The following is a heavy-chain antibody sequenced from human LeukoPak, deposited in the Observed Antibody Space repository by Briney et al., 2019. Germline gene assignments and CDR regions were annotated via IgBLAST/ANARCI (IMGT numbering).Heavy chain of an antibody. V-gene: IGHV3-30*18. J-gene: IGHJ6*02. CDR2: ISYDGSNK. Sequence: GGSLRLSCAASGFTFSSYGMHWVRQAPGKGLEWVAVISYDGSNKYYADSVEGRFTISRDNSKNTLYLQMNSLRAEDTAVYYCAKDPLVVPAAISATSGGMDVWGQGTTVTVSS. CDR3: AKDPLVVPAAISATSGGMDV. D-gene: IGHD2-2*01. CDR1: GFTFSSYG.